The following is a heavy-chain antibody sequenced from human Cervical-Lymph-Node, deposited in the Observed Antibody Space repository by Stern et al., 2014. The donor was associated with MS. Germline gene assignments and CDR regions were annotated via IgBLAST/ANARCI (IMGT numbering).Heavy chain of an antibody. Sequence: VQLVESGGGVVQPGRSLRLSCAASGFTFSTYGMHWVRQAPGKGLEWVALISYDGNNKYYADSVKGRFTISRDNSENTLYLQMNRLRADDAAVYYCAKGGYSSSSRYFDSWGQGILVTASS. CDR1: GFTFSTYG. CDR2: ISYDGNNK. D-gene: IGHD6-6*01. V-gene: IGHV3-30*18. J-gene: IGHJ4*02. CDR3: AKGGYSSSSRYFDS.